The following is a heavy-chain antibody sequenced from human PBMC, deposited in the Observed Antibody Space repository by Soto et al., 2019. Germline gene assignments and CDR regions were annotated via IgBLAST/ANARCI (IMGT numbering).Heavy chain of an antibody. V-gene: IGHV4-34*01. Sequence: SKTLSLTCAVYGGSFSGYSWSWVRQHPEKGLEWIGEINNSGSTNYNPSLKSRVTISLDTSKNQFSLKLTSVTAADTAVYYCARNCIPLDYGGITAFDIWGQGTVVTVS. D-gene: IGHD4-17*01. CDR3: ARNCIPLDYGGITAFDI. CDR1: GGSFSGYS. J-gene: IGHJ3*02. CDR2: INNSGST.